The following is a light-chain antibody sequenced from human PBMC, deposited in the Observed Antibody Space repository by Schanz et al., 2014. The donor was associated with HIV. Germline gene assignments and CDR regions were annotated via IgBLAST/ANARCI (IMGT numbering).Light chain of an antibody. V-gene: IGKV1-39*01. J-gene: IGKJ1*01. CDR2: AAS. Sequence: DIQLTQSPSSLSASVGDRVTITCRASQSISTYLNWYQHKPGKAPKLLIYAASNLQSGVPSRFSGRGSGTDFTLTINSLQPDDFATYYCQQYDTSSWTFGLGTKVEVK. CDR3: QQYDTSSWT. CDR1: QSISTY.